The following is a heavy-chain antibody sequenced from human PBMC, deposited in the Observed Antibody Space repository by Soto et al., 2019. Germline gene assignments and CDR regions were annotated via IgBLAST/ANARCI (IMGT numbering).Heavy chain of an antibody. CDR3: VRELSRGWFDP. Sequence: ETLSLAGPVSNDSISSYYWSWIRQPPGKGLEWIGYIFYSGGTTYNPSLESRVTISVDRSTNQFSLKLTSVTAADTAVYYCVRELSRGWFDPWGQGTLVTVSS. V-gene: IGHV4-59*01. J-gene: IGHJ5*02. CDR2: IFYSGGT. CDR1: NDSISSYY. D-gene: IGHD3-16*01.